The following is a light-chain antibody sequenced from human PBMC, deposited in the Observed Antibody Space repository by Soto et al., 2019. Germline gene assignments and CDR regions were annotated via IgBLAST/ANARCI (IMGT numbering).Light chain of an antibody. CDR2: EVS. CDR1: SSDVGGYNY. J-gene: IGLJ2*01. CDR3: SSFAGNNNLV. V-gene: IGLV2-8*01. Sequence: QSALTQPPSASGSPGQSVTISCTGTSSDVGGYNYVSWYQQYPGKAPKLMISEVSKRPSGVPDRFSGSKSGNTASLTVSGLQAEDEADYDCSSFAGNNNLVFGGGTKVTVL.